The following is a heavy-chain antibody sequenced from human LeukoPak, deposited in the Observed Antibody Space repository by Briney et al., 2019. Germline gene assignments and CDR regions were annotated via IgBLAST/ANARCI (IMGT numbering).Heavy chain of an antibody. Sequence: GGSLRLSCAASGFIFSDYSMNWVRQAPGKGLEWVSNIRGSGSGSGSGMYYADSVKGRFTISRDDAKNSLYLQMSSLRAEDTAFYYCARDNNWGFDYWGQGALVTVSS. D-gene: IGHD7-27*01. CDR1: GFIFSDYS. CDR2: IRGSGSGSGSGM. J-gene: IGHJ4*02. V-gene: IGHV3-48*04. CDR3: ARDNNWGFDY.